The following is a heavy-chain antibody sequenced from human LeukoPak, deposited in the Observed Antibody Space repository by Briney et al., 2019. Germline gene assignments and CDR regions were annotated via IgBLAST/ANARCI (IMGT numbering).Heavy chain of an antibody. J-gene: IGHJ5*02. D-gene: IGHD3-3*01. V-gene: IGHV1-24*01. CDR1: GYTLTELS. CDR2: FDPEEGET. Sequence: ASVKVSCKVSGYTLTELSMHWVRQAPGKGLEWMGGFDPEEGETIYAQKFQGRVTMTEDTSTDTAYMELSSLRSEDTAVYYCARDGWAPTYYDFWSGYLNWFDPWGQGTLVTVSS. CDR3: ARDGWAPTYYDFWSGYLNWFDP.